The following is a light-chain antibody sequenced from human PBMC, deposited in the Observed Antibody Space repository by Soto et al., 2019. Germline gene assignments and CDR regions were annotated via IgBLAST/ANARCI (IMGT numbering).Light chain of an antibody. CDR1: QSINREF. V-gene: IGKV3-20*01. CDR2: QTS. J-gene: IGKJ2*01. Sequence: EIILTQSPGTLSVSPGERATLSCRGSQSINREFLAWYQQKPGQAPRLRMFQTSTRASGVPDRFSGSGSGTDFTLTITGLEPEDSAVYYCQQYGDSPAYTFGQGTKLEI. CDR3: QQYGDSPAYT.